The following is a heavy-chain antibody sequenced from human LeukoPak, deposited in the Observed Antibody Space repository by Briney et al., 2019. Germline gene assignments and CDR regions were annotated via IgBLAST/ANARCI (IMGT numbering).Heavy chain of an antibody. CDR2: IYYSGST. CDR1: GGSTSSYY. D-gene: IGHD5-12*01. CDR3: ARDSGHAFDI. V-gene: IGHV4-59*01. Sequence: SETLSLTCTVSGGSTSSYYWSWIRQPPGKGLEWIGYIYYSGSTNYNPSLKSRVTISVDTSKNQFSLKLSSVTAADTAVYYCARDSGHAFDIWGQGTMVTVSS. J-gene: IGHJ3*02.